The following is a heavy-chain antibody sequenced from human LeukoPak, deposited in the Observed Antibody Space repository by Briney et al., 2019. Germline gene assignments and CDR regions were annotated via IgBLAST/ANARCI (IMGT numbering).Heavy chain of an antibody. Sequence: SETLSLTCTVSAVSLSSGSYYWDWVRQPPGKGLERIGTMYSSGSTYYNPSLKSRVTMSVDTSKNQFSLRLNSVTAADTAVYYCARSAYYGSGRRGWFDPWGQGTLVTVSA. D-gene: IGHD3-10*01. CDR3: ARSAYYGSGRRGWFDP. J-gene: IGHJ5*02. CDR2: MYSSGST. V-gene: IGHV4-39*01. CDR1: AVSLSSGSYY.